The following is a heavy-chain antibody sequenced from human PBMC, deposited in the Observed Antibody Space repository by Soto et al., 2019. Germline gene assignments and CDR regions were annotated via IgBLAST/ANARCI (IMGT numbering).Heavy chain of an antibody. V-gene: IGHV4-61*08. Sequence: PSEILSLTCAVSGGSISSGDYYWSWIRQPPGKGLEWIGYIYYSGSTNYNPSLTSRVTISVDTSKNQFSLKLSSVTAADTAVYYCARHRYSYGVYYFDYWGQGTLVTVSS. J-gene: IGHJ4*02. CDR1: GGSISSGDYY. CDR3: ARHRYSYGVYYFDY. D-gene: IGHD5-18*01. CDR2: IYYSGST.